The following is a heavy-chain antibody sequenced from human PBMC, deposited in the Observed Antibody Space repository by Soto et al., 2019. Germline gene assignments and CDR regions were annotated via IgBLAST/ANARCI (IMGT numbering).Heavy chain of an antibody. Sequence: ASVKVSCKASGYTFTGYYMHWVRQAPGQGLEWMGWINPNSGGTNYAQKFQGWVTMTRDTSISTAYMELSRLRSDDTAVYYCARDPGYSSSGYYYYGMDVWGQGTTVTVSS. CDR2: INPNSGGT. CDR1: GYTFTGYY. J-gene: IGHJ6*02. CDR3: ARDPGYSSSGYYYYGMDV. D-gene: IGHD6-6*01. V-gene: IGHV1-2*04.